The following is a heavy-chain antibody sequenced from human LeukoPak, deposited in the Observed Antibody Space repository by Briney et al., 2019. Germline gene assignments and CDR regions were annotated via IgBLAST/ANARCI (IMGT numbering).Heavy chain of an antibody. D-gene: IGHD3-16*02. V-gene: IGHV4-31*03. Sequence: TSQTLSLTCTVSGGSISSGGYYWSWIRQHPGKGLEWIGYIYYSGSTYYNPSLKSRVTISVDMSENQFSLKLSSVTAADTAVYYCARERYDYVWGSYRHAYFDYWGQGTLVTVSS. CDR1: GGSISSGGYY. CDR3: ARERYDYVWGSYRHAYFDY. J-gene: IGHJ4*02. CDR2: IYYSGST.